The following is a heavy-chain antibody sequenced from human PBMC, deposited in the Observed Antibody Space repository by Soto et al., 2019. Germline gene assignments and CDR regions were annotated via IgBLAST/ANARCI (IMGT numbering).Heavy chain of an antibody. CDR1: GFTFSNYD. CDR3: ARAEPSEAIDGLDV. V-gene: IGHV3-13*01. J-gene: IGHJ6*02. CDR2: IGPAGDT. Sequence: PGGSLRLSCAASGFTFSNYDMHWVRQATGKGLEWVSAIGPAGDTYYPGSVRGRFTTSRENAKNTLYLQMKSLRAGDTAVYYCARAEPSEAIDGLDVWGPGTTVTVSS. D-gene: IGHD2-2*02.